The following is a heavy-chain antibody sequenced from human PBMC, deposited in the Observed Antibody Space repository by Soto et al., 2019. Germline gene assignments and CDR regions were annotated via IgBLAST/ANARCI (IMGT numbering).Heavy chain of an antibody. V-gene: IGHV1-46*01. D-gene: IGHD3-3*01. CDR3: ARSSGGNFGIIIEGSNWFDP. J-gene: IGHJ5*02. Sequence: QVRLVQSWAEVRRPGASVKVSCKAPGDTFTSYYLNWVRQAPGQGLEWMGVINPHGGSTKYAQKFQGRVTMTRDTSRSTVYMELRSLRSDDTAIYYCARSSGGNFGIIIEGSNWFDPWGQGTLVTVSS. CDR1: GDTFTSYY. CDR2: INPHGGST.